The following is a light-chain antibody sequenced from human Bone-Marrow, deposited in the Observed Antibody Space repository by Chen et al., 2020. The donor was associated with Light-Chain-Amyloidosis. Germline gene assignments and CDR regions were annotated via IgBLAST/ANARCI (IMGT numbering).Light chain of an antibody. J-gene: IGLJ3*02. CDR1: NIGSTS. V-gene: IGLV3-21*02. Sequence: SYVLPQPSSVSVAPGQTATIACGGNNIGSTSVHWYQQTPGHAPLLVVYDDSDRPAVIPERLSGSNAGKTATLTSSRVEAGDEADYYCQVWGRGSDRPVFGGGTKLTVL. CDR2: DDS. CDR3: QVWGRGSDRPV.